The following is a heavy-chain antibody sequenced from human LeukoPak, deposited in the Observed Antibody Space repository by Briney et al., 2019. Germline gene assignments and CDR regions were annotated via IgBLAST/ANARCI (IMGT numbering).Heavy chain of an antibody. CDR2: VSHSGST. Sequence: SETLSLTCAVSGYTISNGYYWGWIRQPPGKGLEWIGSVSHSGSTYYNPSLKSRVTISVDTSKNQFSLKLSSVTAADTAVYYCARARNSGYDYYYYYYMDVWGKGTTVTVSS. CDR1: GYTISNGYY. V-gene: IGHV4-38-2*01. D-gene: IGHD5-12*01. CDR3: ARARNSGYDYYYYYYMDV. J-gene: IGHJ6*03.